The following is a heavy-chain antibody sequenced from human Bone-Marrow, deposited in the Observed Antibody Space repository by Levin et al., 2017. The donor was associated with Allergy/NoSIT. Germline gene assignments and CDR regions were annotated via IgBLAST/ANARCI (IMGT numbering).Heavy chain of an antibody. CDR2: ILHSGNT. CDR3: ATYFDSFGYKFSH. CDR1: GGSISSSNW. J-gene: IGHJ4*02. V-gene: IGHV4-4*02. Sequence: SQTLSLTCAVSGGSISSSNWWSWVRQPPGQGLEWIGEILHSGNTNYNPSLKSRVTISVDKSKNQFSLNLSSVTAADTAVYYCATYFDSFGYKFSHWGQGTLVTVSS. D-gene: IGHD3-22*01.